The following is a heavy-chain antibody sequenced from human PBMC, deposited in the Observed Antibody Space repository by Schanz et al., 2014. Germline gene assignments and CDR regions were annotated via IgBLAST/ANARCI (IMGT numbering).Heavy chain of an antibody. Sequence: EVQLVESGGGLVQPGGSLRLSCAASGFTFSDSWMHWVRQAPGKGLVWVSRTSHDGSSTTFADSVKGRFTISRDNAKNALYLQMNILRAEDTAVYYCVRDTDYHFDYWGQGTLVTVSS. CDR3: VRDTDYHFDY. CDR1: GFTFSDSW. D-gene: IGHD4-17*01. CDR2: TSHDGSST. J-gene: IGHJ4*02. V-gene: IGHV3-74*01.